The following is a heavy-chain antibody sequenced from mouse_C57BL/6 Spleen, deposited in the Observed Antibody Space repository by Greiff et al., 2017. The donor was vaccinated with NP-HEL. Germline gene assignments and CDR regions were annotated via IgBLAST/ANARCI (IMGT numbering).Heavy chain of an antibody. CDR3: ARLAYYSNYKDFDV. V-gene: IGHV14-2*01. J-gene: IGHJ1*03. CDR2: IDPEDGET. CDR1: GFNIKDYY. Sequence: VQLQQSGAELVKPGASVKLSCTASGFNIKDYYMHWVKQRTEQGLEWIGRIDPEDGETKYAPKFQGKATITADTSSNTAYLQLSSLTSEDTAVYYCARLAYYSNYKDFDVWGTGTTVTVSS. D-gene: IGHD2-5*01.